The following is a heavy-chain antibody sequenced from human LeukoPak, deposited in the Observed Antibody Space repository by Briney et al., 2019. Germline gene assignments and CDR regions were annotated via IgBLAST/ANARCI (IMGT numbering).Heavy chain of an antibody. CDR1: GFTFSSYG. Sequence: GRSLRLSCAASGFTFSSYGMHWVRQAPGKGLEWVAVLWCDGSNEYYADSVKGRFTISRDNAKNSLYLQMNSLRAEDTAVYYCAREMRYCTNGVCYRSSYYYMDVWGKGTTVTVSS. CDR2: LWCDGSNE. CDR3: AREMRYCTNGVCYRSSYYYMDV. V-gene: IGHV3-33*01. J-gene: IGHJ6*03. D-gene: IGHD2-8*01.